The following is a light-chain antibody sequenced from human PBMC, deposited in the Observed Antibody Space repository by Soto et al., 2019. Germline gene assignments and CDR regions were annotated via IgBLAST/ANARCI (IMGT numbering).Light chain of an antibody. V-gene: IGLV2-23*01. Sequence: QSVLTQPASVSGSPGQSITISCTGTSSDVGNYNLVSWYQQHPGKAPRVIIYEGSKRPSGVSNRFSGSKSSNTASLTISGLQAEDEADYYCSSYAGNDILVFGGGTKVTVL. J-gene: IGLJ2*01. CDR3: SSYAGNDILV. CDR1: SSDVGNYNL. CDR2: EGS.